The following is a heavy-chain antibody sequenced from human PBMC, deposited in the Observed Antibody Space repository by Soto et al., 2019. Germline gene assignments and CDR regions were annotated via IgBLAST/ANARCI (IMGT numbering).Heavy chain of an antibody. CDR2: ISADNGTP. D-gene: IGHD3-9*01. CDR1: GYTFTSYG. V-gene: IGHV1-18*01. Sequence: ASVKVSCRASGYTFTSYGITWLRQAPGQGLVGRGWISADNGTPNYAQKLQGRVTRTTDRSTRTAYMELRRRRSDDSAVYYCARDAGGRHDRWFDSWGQGTLMTVSS. CDR3: ARDAGGRHDRWFDS. J-gene: IGHJ5*01.